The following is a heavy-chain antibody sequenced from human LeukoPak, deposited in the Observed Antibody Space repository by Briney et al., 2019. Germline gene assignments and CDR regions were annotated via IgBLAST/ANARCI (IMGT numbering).Heavy chain of an antibody. D-gene: IGHD6-13*01. Sequence: ASVKVSCKASGYTFTGYYMHWVRQAPGQGLEWMGWMNPNSGNTAYAQQFQGRVTMTRNTSISTAYMELNSLRSEDTAIYYCARGGTAAANDFWGQGTVVTVSS. CDR1: GYTFTGYY. J-gene: IGHJ4*02. CDR3: ARGGTAAANDF. CDR2: MNPNSGNT. V-gene: IGHV1-8*02.